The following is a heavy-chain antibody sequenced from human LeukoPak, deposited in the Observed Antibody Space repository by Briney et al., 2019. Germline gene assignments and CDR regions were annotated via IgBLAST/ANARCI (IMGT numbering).Heavy chain of an antibody. V-gene: IGHV3-23*01. CDR1: GFSFRNYI. CDR2: IGGSGDTT. CDR3: AKLVSSSSYFDY. Sequence: GGSLRLSCAASGFSFRNYIMTWVREAPGKGLEWVSAIGGSGDTTHYADSVRGRFTISRDNSKNTLYLQMNSLRAEDTAVYYCAKLVSSSSYFDYWGQGTLVTVSS. D-gene: IGHD6-6*01. J-gene: IGHJ4*02.